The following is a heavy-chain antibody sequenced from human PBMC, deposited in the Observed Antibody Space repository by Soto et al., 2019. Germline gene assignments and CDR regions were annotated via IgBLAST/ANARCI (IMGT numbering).Heavy chain of an antibody. J-gene: IGHJ6*02. D-gene: IGHD6-19*01. V-gene: IGHV3-23*01. CDR3: AKPSQQWLLRGSGVGV. CDR2: LRGDTATT. CDR1: GFSFSEYS. Sequence: GVSMRLSWLASGFSFSEYSMTWLRQAPGWGIKWVSALRGDTATTHYADSVKGRFTISSDHSRGTLYMQMHRLRDEDTALSYFAKPSQQWLLRGSGVGVWRQGTRGTVS.